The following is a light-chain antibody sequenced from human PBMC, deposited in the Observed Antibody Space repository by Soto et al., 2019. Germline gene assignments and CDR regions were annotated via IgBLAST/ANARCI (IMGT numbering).Light chain of an antibody. CDR3: QQFGSSPLT. J-gene: IGKJ4*01. CDR2: GAS. V-gene: IGKV4-1*01. CDR1: QSVLYNSNNKNY. Sequence: DIVMTQSPDSLAVSLGERATINCKSSQSVLYNSNNKNYLAWYQQKPGQAPRLVIYGASNRATGIPDRFSASGSGTDFTLTISRLEPEDFAVYYCQQFGSSPLTFGGGTKVDIK.